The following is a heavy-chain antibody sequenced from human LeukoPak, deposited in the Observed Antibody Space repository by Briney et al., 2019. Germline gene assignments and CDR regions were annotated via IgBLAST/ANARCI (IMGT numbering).Heavy chain of an antibody. D-gene: IGHD6-13*01. J-gene: IGHJ1*01. CDR3: VRAGCSIAAGGTEGINFHH. V-gene: IGHV4-59*01. CDR2: IYYTGST. CDR1: GGSISSYY. Sequence: SETLSLTCTVSGGSISSYYWSWIRQPPGKGLEWIGYIYYTGSTNYNPSLKSRVTTSLDTSKNQFSLELTSVTAADTAVYYCVRAGCSIAAGGTEGINFHHWGQGTLVTVSS.